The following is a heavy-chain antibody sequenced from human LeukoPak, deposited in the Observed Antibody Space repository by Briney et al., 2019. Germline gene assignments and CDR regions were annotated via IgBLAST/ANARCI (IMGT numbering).Heavy chain of an antibody. CDR2: IRYDGSNK. CDR1: GFTFSSYG. Sequence: GGSLRLSCAASGFTFSSYGMHWVRQAPGKGLEWVAFIRYDGSNKYYADSVKGRFTISRDNSKNTLYLQMNSLRAEDTAVYYCAKGGLGCSGGSCYSYYFDYWGQGTLVTVSS. CDR3: AKGGLGCSGGSCYSYYFDY. J-gene: IGHJ4*02. D-gene: IGHD2-15*01. V-gene: IGHV3-30*02.